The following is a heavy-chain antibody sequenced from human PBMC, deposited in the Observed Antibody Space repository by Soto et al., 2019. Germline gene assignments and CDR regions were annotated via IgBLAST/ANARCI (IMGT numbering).Heavy chain of an antibody. J-gene: IGHJ4*02. CDR1: GYTFTSYY. CDR2: INPSGGST. V-gene: IGHV1-46*01. Sequence: ASVKVSRKASGYTFTSYYMHWVRQAPGQGLEWMGIINPSGGSTSYAQKFQGRVTMTRDTSTSTVYMELSSLRSEDTAVYYCAKDTRIQLWTSYYFDYWGQGTLVTVSS. D-gene: IGHD5-18*01. CDR3: AKDTRIQLWTSYYFDY.